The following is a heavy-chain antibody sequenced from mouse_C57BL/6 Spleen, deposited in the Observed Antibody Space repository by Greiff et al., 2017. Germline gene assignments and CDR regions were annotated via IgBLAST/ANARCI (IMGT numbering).Heavy chain of an antibody. CDR2: INPNNGGT. Sequence: VQLQQSGPELVKPGASVKMSCKASGYTFTDYNMHWVKQSHGKSLEWIGYINPNNGGTSSNQKFKGKATLTVNKSSSTAYMELRSLTSEDSAVYYCARGGLRLGYYYAMDYWGQGTSVTVSS. CDR3: ARGGLRLGYYYAMDY. D-gene: IGHD2-4*01. J-gene: IGHJ4*01. CDR1: GYTFTDYN. V-gene: IGHV1-22*01.